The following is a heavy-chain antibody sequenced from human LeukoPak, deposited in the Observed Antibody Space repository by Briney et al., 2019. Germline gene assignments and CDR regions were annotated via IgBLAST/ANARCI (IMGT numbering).Heavy chain of an antibody. J-gene: IGHJ5*02. CDR3: ARHLVVVAAYAA. CDR2: IYYSGST. CDR1: GGSISSSSYY. Sequence: PSETLSLTCTVSGGSISSSSYYWGWIRQPPGKGLEWIGSIYYSGSTYYNPSLKSRVTISVDTSKNQFSLKLSSVTAADTAVYYCARHLVVVAAYAAWGQGTLVTVSS. V-gene: IGHV4-39*01. D-gene: IGHD2-15*01.